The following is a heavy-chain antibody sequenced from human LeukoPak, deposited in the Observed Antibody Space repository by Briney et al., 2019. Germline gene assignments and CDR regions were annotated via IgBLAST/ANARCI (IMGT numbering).Heavy chain of an antibody. CDR3: ARFMVRGVPDY. CDR1: GYSISSGYY. V-gene: IGHV4-38-2*02. Sequence: SETLSLTCTVSGYSISSGYYWGWSRQPPGKGLGWVGSIYHSGSTYYNPSLKSRVPISVDTSKSQCSRKLSSVTAADTAVYYCARFMVRGVPDYWGQGTLVTVSS. D-gene: IGHD3-10*01. CDR2: IYHSGST. J-gene: IGHJ4*02.